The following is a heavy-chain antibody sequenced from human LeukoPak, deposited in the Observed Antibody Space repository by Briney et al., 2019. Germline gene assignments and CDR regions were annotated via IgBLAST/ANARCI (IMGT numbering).Heavy chain of an antibody. D-gene: IGHD5-12*01. Sequence: SETLSLTCTVSGGSISSGGYYWTWIRQHPGKGLEWIGYIYYSGSTYYNPSLKSRLTISVDTSKSQFSLRLSSVTAADTAVYYCARTPIVATIFSWFDPWGQGTLVTVSS. CDR1: GGSISSGGYY. CDR3: ARTPIVATIFSWFDP. J-gene: IGHJ5*02. CDR2: IYYSGST. V-gene: IGHV4-31*03.